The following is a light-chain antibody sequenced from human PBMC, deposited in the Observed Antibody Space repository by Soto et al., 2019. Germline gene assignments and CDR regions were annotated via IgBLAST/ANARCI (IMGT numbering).Light chain of an antibody. V-gene: IGLV2-8*01. CDR1: SSDVGGYNY. Sequence: HSVLTQPPSASGSPGQSVTISCSGTSSDVGGYNYVSWYQQHPGKAPKFMIYEVSKRPSGVPDRFSGSKSGNTASLTVSGLQAEDEADYYCSSYAGSNNYVVFGGGTTLTVL. J-gene: IGLJ2*01. CDR2: EVS. CDR3: SSYAGSNNYVV.